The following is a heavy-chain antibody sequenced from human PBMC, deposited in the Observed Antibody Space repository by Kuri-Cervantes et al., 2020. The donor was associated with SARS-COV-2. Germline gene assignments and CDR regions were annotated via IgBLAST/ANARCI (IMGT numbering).Heavy chain of an antibody. J-gene: IGHJ6*02. V-gene: IGHV3-9*01. Sequence: GGSLRLSCAASGFSFDDYAMHWVRQVPGQGLEWVSRISWNGGSIGYAVSVKGRLTISRDNAKNSLYLQMNSLRAEDTALYYCAKDSMPYYYDSSGYYYPYYYYYYGMDVWGQGTTVTVSS. D-gene: IGHD3-22*01. CDR3: AKDSMPYYYDSSGYYYPYYYYYYGMDV. CDR1: GFSFDDYA. CDR2: ISWNGGSI.